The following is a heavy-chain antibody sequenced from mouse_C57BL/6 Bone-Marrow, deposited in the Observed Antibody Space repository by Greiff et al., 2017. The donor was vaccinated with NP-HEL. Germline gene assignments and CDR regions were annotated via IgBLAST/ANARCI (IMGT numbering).Heavy chain of an antibody. CDR3: VRRGSSYYAMDY. V-gene: IGHV10-1*01. CDR1: GYSFTTYA. CDR2: IRSKSNNSAT. D-gene: IGHD1-1*01. J-gene: IGHJ4*01. Sequence: EVMLVESGGGLVQPKGSLKLSCAASGYSFTTYAMNWVRQAPGKGLEWVGRIRSKSNNSATYYADSVKDRFTISRDDSESMLYLQMNNLKTEDTAMYYCVRRGSSYYAMDYWGQGTSVTVS.